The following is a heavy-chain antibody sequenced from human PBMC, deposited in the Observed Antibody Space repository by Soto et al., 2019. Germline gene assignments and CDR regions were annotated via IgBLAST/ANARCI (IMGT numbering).Heavy chain of an antibody. D-gene: IGHD2-21*01. CDR3: ARIPSQIYYYYYGMDV. CDR1: GFTFSSYS. V-gene: IGHV3-48*02. CDR2: ISSSSSTI. Sequence: PGGSLRLCCAASGFTFSSYSMNWVRQAPGKGLEWVSYISSSSSTIYYADSVKGRFTISRDNAKNSLYLQMNSLRDEDTAVYYCARIPSQIYYYYYGMDVWGQGTTVTVSS. J-gene: IGHJ6*02.